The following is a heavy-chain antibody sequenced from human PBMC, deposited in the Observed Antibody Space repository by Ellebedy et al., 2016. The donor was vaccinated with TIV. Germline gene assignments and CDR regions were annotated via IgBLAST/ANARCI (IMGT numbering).Heavy chain of an antibody. CDR3: ARTLRSGGNAFDM. D-gene: IGHD3-10*01. V-gene: IGHV3-23*01. Sequence: GESLKISCAASGFTFTSYSMNWVRQAPGKGLEWVSGTSGSGLSSNYADSLKGRFTISRDNSQSTLYLQMNSLRVEDTAVYFCARTLRSGGNAFDMWGQGTMVTVSS. CDR1: GFTFTSYS. J-gene: IGHJ3*02. CDR2: TSGSGLSS.